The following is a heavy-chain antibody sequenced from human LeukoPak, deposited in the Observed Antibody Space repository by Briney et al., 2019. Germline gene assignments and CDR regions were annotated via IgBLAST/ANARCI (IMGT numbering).Heavy chain of an antibody. CDR1: GGSFSGYY. D-gene: IGHD6-19*01. Sequence: SETPSLTCAVYGGSFSGYYWSWIRQPPGKGLEWIGEINHSGSTNYNPSLKSRVTISVDTSKNQFSLKLSSVTAADTAVYFCARGIPVAGNEYFHHWGQGTLVIVSS. CDR2: INHSGST. J-gene: IGHJ1*01. CDR3: ARGIPVAGNEYFHH. V-gene: IGHV4-34*01.